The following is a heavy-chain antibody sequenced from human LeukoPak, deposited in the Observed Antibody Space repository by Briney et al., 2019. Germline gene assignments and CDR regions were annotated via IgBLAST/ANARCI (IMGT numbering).Heavy chain of an antibody. CDR2: ISSSWSTI. CDR3: ARDIGDYYDSSGYYSPFDY. Sequence: GGSLRLSCAASGFTFSSYSMNWVRQAPGTGLEWVSYISSSWSTIYYADSVKGRFTISRDNAKNSLYLQMNSLRDEDTAVYYCARDIGDYYDSSGYYSPFDYWGQGTLVTVSS. CDR1: GFTFSSYS. V-gene: IGHV3-48*02. J-gene: IGHJ4*02. D-gene: IGHD3-22*01.